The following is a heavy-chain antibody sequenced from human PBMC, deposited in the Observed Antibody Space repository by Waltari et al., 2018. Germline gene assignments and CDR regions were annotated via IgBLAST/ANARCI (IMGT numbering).Heavy chain of an antibody. J-gene: IGHJ3*02. V-gene: IGHV4-34*01. Sequence: QVQLQQWGAGLLKPSETLSLTCAVSGGSFRGYYSCWIRQPPGKGLGWIGEINHSGSTNYNPSLKSRVTISVDTSKNQFSLKLSSVTAADTAVYYCARHPMYYYDSNYLYLIAGYAFDIWGQGTMVTVSS. CDR1: GGSFRGYY. CDR2: INHSGST. D-gene: IGHD3-22*01. CDR3: ARHPMYYYDSNYLYLIAGYAFDI.